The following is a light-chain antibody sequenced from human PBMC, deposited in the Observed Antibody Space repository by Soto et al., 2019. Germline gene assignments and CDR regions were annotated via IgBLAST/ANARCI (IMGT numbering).Light chain of an antibody. CDR3: SSYTSSSLV. CDR1: SSDVGGYNY. Sequence: QSVLTQPASVSGSPGQSITISCTGTSSDVGGYNYVSWYQQHPGKAHKLRIYDVSNRPSGVSNRFSGSKSGNTASLTISGLQAEDEADYYCSSYTSSSLVFGGGTKLTVL. J-gene: IGLJ2*01. V-gene: IGLV2-14*01. CDR2: DVS.